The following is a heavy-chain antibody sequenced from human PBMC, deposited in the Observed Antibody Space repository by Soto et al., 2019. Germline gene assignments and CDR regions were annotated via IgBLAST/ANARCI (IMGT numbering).Heavy chain of an antibody. CDR1: GFTFSSYA. Sequence: EVQLLESGGGLVQPGGSLRLSCAASGFTFSSYAMSWVRQAPGKGLEWVSSISSSSSYIYYADSVKGRFTISRDNAKNSLYLQMNSLRAEDTAVYYCARELLYSFDRYYYDSSGYSGAFDIWGQGTMVTVSS. V-gene: IGHV3-21*01. CDR2: ISSSSSYI. CDR3: ARELLYSFDRYYYDSSGYSGAFDI. D-gene: IGHD3-22*01. J-gene: IGHJ3*02.